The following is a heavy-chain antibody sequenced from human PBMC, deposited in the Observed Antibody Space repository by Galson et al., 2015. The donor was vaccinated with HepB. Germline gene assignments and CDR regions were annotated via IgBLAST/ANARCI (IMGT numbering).Heavy chain of an antibody. J-gene: IGHJ4*02. D-gene: IGHD1-26*01. CDR2: ISSSSSYI. V-gene: IGHV3-21*01. CDR1: GFTFSSYS. Sequence: SLRLSCAASGFTFSSYSMNWVRQAPGKGLEWVSSISSSSSYIYYADSVKGRFTISRDNAKNSLYLQMNSLRAEDTAVYYCARDNGVGATYLWGQGTLVTVSS. CDR3: ARDNGVGATYL.